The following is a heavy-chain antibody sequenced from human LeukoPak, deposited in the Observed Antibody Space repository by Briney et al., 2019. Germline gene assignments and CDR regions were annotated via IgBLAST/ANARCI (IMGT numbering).Heavy chain of an antibody. CDR2: IWYDGSNK. D-gene: IGHD2-2*01. CDR3: ATDVPAVTIFGY. CDR1: GFTFSSYG. V-gene: IGHV3-33*03. J-gene: IGHJ4*02. Sequence: GGSLRLSCAASGFTFSSYGMHWVRQAPGKGLEWVALIWYDGSNKYYADSVKGRFTISRDNAKNTLYLQMNSLRAEDTAVYYCATDVPAVTIFGYWGQGTLVTVSS.